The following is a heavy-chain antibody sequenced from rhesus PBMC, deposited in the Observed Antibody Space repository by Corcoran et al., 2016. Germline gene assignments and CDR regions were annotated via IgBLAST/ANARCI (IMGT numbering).Heavy chain of an antibody. CDR3: ARDGGYLLFDY. CDR2: ISGSSGST. D-gene: IGHD2-27*01. Sequence: QVQLQESGPGLVKPSETLSLTCAVSGGSVSSSNWWSWIRQPPGKGLEWIGYISGSSGSTYYNPSLKSRVTISTHTSKSQFVLKLSSVTAADTAVYYCARDGGYLLFDYWGQGVLVTVSS. V-gene: IGHV4-65*01. J-gene: IGHJ4*01. CDR1: GGSVSSSNW.